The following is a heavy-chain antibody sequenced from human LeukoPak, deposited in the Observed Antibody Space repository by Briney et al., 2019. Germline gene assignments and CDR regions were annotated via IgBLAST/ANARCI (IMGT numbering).Heavy chain of an antibody. D-gene: IGHD3-22*01. CDR2: ISYDGSNK. V-gene: IGHV3-30-3*01. J-gene: IGHJ6*02. CDR3: ARDPRQGRSGYYPYYYYGMDV. CDR1: GFTFDDYA. Sequence: GGSLRLSCAASGFTFDDYAMHWVRQAPGKGLEWVAVISYDGSNKYYADSVKGRFTISRDNSKNTLYLQMNSLRAEDTAVYYCARDPRQGRSGYYPYYYYGMDVWGQGTTVTVSS.